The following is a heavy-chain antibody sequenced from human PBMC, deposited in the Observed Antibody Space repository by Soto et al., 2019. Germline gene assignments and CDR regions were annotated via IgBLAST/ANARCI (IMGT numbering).Heavy chain of an antibody. D-gene: IGHD2-21*02. J-gene: IGHJ3*02. CDR2: ISYDGSNK. CDR1: GFTFSIYA. CDR3: ASSLGAGDHDAFDI. Sequence: PGGSLRLSCAASGFTFSIYAMQWVRQAPGKGLEWVAVISYDGSNKYYADSVKGRFTISRDNSKNTLYLQMNSLRAEDTAVYYCASSLGAGDHDAFDIWGQGTMVTVSS. V-gene: IGHV3-30-3*01.